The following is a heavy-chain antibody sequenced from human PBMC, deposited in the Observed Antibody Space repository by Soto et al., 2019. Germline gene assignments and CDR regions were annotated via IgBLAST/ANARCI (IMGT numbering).Heavy chain of an antibody. CDR1: GGTFSTYS. J-gene: IGHJ3*02. CDR3: TIGSWSGAVFDI. V-gene: IGHV1-69*02. CDR2: IIPMLGIR. Sequence: QVQLVQSGAEVKKPGSSVKVSCKDSGGTFSTYSMFWVRQAPGQGLEWMGRIIPMLGIRNYAQRFQDRVTITANKSTATAHMELSSLRSEDTARYYCTIGSWSGAVFDIWGQGTMVTVSS. D-gene: IGHD6-19*01.